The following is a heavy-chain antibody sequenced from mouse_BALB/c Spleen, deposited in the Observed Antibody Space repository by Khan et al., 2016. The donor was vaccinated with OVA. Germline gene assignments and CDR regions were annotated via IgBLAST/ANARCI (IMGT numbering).Heavy chain of an antibody. D-gene: IGHD2-14*01. CDR3: ARAPYRYAFAY. CDR1: GDSITSGY. J-gene: IGHJ3*01. Sequence: EVQLQESGPSLVKPSQTLSLTCSVTGDSITSGYWSWIRKFPGNKLEYMGYMIYSGNTYYNPSLKSRISIIRHTSKNQYYLQLNSVTTEDTATYFCARAPYRYAFAYWGQGTLVTFSA. CDR2: MIYSGNT. V-gene: IGHV3-8*02.